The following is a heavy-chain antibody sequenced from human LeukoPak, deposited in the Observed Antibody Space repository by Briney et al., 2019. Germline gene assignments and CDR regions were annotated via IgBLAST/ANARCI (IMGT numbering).Heavy chain of an antibody. CDR1: GFTFSSYS. Sequence: GGSLRLSCAASGFTFSSYSMNWVRQAPGKGLEWVSSISSSSSYIYYADSVKGRFTISRDNAKNSLYLQINSLRAEDTAVYYCARGVAAAVDYWGQGTLVTVSS. D-gene: IGHD6-13*01. V-gene: IGHV3-21*01. J-gene: IGHJ4*02. CDR3: ARGVAAAVDY. CDR2: ISSSSSYI.